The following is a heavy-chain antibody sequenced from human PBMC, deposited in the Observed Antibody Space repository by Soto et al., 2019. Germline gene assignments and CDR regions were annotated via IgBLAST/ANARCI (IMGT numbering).Heavy chain of an antibody. V-gene: IGHV1-18*01. CDR2: ISGYDGRT. D-gene: IGHD2-21*02. J-gene: IGHJ6*02. Sequence: QVHLVQSGAEVKKPGASVKVSCKTSGYTFTRYGISWVRQAPGQGLEWMGWISGYDGRTSFAQKVQDRVTMTTDTSKSTVYMALRSLSSDDTAVYYCAREGDVPYYYYGMDVWGQGTTVTVSS. CDR3: AREGDVPYYYYGMDV. CDR1: GYTFTRYG.